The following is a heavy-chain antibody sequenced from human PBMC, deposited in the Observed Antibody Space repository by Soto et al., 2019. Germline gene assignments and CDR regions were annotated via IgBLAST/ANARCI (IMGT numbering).Heavy chain of an antibody. J-gene: IGHJ6*04. Sequence: ESGGDLVQPGGSLRLSCAASGFTFSNYAMNWVRQAPGKGPEWVSGISAGRSTYYADSVKGRFTISRDNSKSTLFLQMDSLRAEDTALYYCTKVRGDPFWGKGTTVTVSS. D-gene: IGHD4-17*01. CDR1: GFTFSNYA. CDR3: TKVRGDPF. V-gene: IGHV3-23*01. CDR2: ISAGRST.